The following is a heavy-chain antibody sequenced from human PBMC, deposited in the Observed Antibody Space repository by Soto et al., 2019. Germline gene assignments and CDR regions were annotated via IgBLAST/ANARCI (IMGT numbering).Heavy chain of an antibody. J-gene: IGHJ6*02. CDR3: ARARRDIVLVVAAGSYGMDV. CDR2: ISSSSSYI. V-gene: IGHV3-21*01. CDR1: GFTFSSYS. D-gene: IGHD2-15*01. Sequence: EVQLVESGGGLVKPGGSLRLSCAASGFTFSSYSMNWVRQAPGKGLEWVSSISSSSSYIYYADSVKGRFTISRDNAKNFTYPQVNSLRAEYPDVNYCARARRDIVLVVAAGSYGMDVWGQGTPVTVSS.